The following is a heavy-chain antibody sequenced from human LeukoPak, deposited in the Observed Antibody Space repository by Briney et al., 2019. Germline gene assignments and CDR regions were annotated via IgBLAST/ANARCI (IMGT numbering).Heavy chain of an antibody. CDR1: GFTFDDYG. Sequence: GGSLRLSCAASGFTFDDYGMSWVRQAPGKGLEWVSGINWNGGSTGYADSVKGRFTISRDNAKNSLYLQMNSLRAEDTALYYCAKRDYGDAGWYFDLWGRGTLVTVSS. D-gene: IGHD4-17*01. CDR3: AKRDYGDAGWYFDL. J-gene: IGHJ2*01. CDR2: INWNGGST. V-gene: IGHV3-20*04.